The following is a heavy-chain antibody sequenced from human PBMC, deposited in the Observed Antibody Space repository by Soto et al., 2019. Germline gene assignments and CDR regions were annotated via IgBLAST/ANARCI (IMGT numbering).Heavy chain of an antibody. CDR2: ISYEGSNN. V-gene: IGHV3-30*03. Sequence: QVQLVEAGGGVVQPGRSLRLSCGASGFTFNSHGMHWVRQARGKGVEWVAVISYEGSNNFYAESVKGRFPICRDNSKYTLYLQITSLRREDTAVYYCARGAEYQLLSRDYFYGMDVWGQGTTVTVSS. D-gene: IGHD2-2*01. J-gene: IGHJ6*02. CDR3: ARGAEYQLLSRDYFYGMDV. CDR1: GFTFNSHG.